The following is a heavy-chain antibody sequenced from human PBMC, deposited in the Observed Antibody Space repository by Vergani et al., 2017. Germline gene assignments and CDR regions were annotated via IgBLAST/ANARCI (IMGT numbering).Heavy chain of an antibody. CDR2: IYWNDDK. D-gene: IGHD3-3*01. V-gene: IGHV2-5*01. CDR1: GFSLSTSGVG. CDR3: AHTSYDFWSGYWDWFDP. J-gene: IGHJ5*02. Sequence: QITLKESGPTLVKPTQTLTLTCTFSGFSLSTSGVGVGWIRQPPGKALEWLALIYWNDDKRYSPSLKSRLTITKDTSKNQVVLTMTNMDPVDTATYYCAHTSYDFWSGYWDWFDPWGQGTLVTVSS.